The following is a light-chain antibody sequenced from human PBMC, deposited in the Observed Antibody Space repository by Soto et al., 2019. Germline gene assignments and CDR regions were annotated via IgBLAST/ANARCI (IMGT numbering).Light chain of an antibody. CDR2: GAS. J-gene: IGKJ2*01. Sequence: EIVLTQSPGTLSLSPGERATLSCRASQSVSSSYLAWYQQKPGQAPRLLIYGASSRATGIPDRFSGSGSGTDFTLTSSRLEPEDFAVYYCQQYGSSPYTFGQGTKLVIK. V-gene: IGKV3-20*01. CDR3: QQYGSSPYT. CDR1: QSVSSSY.